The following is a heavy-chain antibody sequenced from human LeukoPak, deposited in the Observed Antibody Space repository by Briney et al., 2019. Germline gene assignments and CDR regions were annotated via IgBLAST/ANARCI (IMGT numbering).Heavy chain of an antibody. J-gene: IGHJ4*02. D-gene: IGHD3-3*01. CDR1: GGSISSSSYY. V-gene: IGHV4-39*02. CDR2: IYYSGST. Sequence: KPSETLSLTCTVSGGSISSSSYYWGWIRQPPGKGLEWIGSIYYSGSTYYNPSLKSRVTISVDTSKHQFSLKLSSVTAADTAVYYCAREDFWSGYNYTNYFDYWGQGTLVTVSS. CDR3: AREDFWSGYNYTNYFDY.